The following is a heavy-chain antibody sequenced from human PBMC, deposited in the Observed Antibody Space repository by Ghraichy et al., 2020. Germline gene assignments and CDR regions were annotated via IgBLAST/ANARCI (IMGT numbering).Heavy chain of an antibody. D-gene: IGHD2-2*01. Sequence: GESLNISCAASGFIFTSYSLNWVRKAPGKGLEWVSSISSSSIYIYYAESVQGRFTISRDNARNSLYLQMSSLRAEDTAVYYCASSTTSYRSSVLNAFDIWGQGTMVTVSS. CDR2: ISSSSIYI. J-gene: IGHJ3*02. CDR1: GFIFTSYS. V-gene: IGHV3-21*01. CDR3: ASSTTSYRSSVLNAFDI.